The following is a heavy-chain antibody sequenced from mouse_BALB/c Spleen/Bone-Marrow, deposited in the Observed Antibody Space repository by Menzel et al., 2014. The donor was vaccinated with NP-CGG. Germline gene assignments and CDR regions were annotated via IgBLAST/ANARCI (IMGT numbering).Heavy chain of an antibody. CDR2: INPNNGGT. J-gene: IGHJ2*01. CDR1: GYTFTEYT. D-gene: IGHD3-3*01. CDR3: ARKRPGTDYYFDY. Sequence: EVKLVESGPELVKPGASVKISCKTSGYTFTEYTMHWVKQSQGKSLEWIGGINPNNGGTTYNQKFKGKATLTVDKSSSTAYMELRSLTSEDSAVYYCARKRPGTDYYFDYWGQGTTLTVSS. V-gene: IGHV1-18*01.